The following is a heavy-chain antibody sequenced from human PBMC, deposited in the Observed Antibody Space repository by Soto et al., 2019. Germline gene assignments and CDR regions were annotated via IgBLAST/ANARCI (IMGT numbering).Heavy chain of an antibody. V-gene: IGHV4-34*01. CDR1: GGSISCYY. D-gene: IGHD6-13*01. Sequence: PSETLSLTCSLSGGSISCYYWSWLRQPPGKGLEWIGEMYHSGSTNYNPSLKSRVTISVDTSKNQFSLKLSSVTAADTAVYYCARGLGSSSWYVYWGQGTLVTVSS. J-gene: IGHJ4*02. CDR3: ARGLGSSSWYVY. CDR2: MYHSGST.